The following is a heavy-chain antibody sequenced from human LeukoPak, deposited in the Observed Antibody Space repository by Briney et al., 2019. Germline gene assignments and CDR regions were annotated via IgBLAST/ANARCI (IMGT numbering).Heavy chain of an antibody. V-gene: IGHV3-7*01. Sequence: GGSLRLSCAASGFTFSSGWIRCFSQAPGKGLEWVANIKQDGSEKYYVDSVKGRFTISRDNAKNSLYLQVHSLRAEDTAIYYCERHVTIADPPRYYYYTAVWGKGTTVTVSS. J-gene: IGHJ6*03. CDR3: ERHVTIADPPRYYYYTAV. CDR2: IKQDGSEK. D-gene: IGHD3-10*01. CDR1: GFTFSSGW.